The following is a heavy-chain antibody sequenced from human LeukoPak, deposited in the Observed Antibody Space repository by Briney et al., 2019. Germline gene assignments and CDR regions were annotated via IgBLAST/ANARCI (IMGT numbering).Heavy chain of an antibody. J-gene: IGHJ4*02. D-gene: IGHD3-10*01. CDR2: IHNSGST. CDR1: GDSISSYY. Sequence: SETLSLTCSVSGDSISSYYRSWIRRPPGKGLEWIAYIHNSGSTNYNPSLKSRVTISADTSKNQFSLNLSSVTAADTAVYYCARTPNRGGFDYWGQGTLVTVSS. V-gene: IGHV4-59*01. CDR3: ARTPNRGGFDY.